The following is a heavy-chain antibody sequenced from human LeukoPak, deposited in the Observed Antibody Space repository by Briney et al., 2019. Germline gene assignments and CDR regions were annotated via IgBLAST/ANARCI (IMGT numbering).Heavy chain of an antibody. CDR1: GGSISSYY. CDR2: IYSSGST. Sequence: SETLSLTCTVSGGSISSYYWSWIRQPAGKGLEWIGRIYSSGSTNYNPSLKSRVTMSVDTSKNQFSLRLSSVTAADTAVYYCATDDYNSGWYYGSYYYYYYMDVWGKGTTVTVSS. J-gene: IGHJ6*03. CDR3: ATDDYNSGWYYGSYYYYYYMDV. D-gene: IGHD6-19*01. V-gene: IGHV4-4*07.